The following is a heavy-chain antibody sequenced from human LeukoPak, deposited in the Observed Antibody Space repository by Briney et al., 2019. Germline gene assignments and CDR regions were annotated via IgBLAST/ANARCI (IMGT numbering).Heavy chain of an antibody. D-gene: IGHD6-13*01. CDR1: DFTFSSYG. CDR3: AKECGSSWPYCFDY. V-gene: IGHV3-30*18. J-gene: IGHJ4*02. Sequence: PGGSLRLSCAASDFTFSSYGMHWVRQAPGKGLGWVAVISYDGSNKYYADSVKGRFTISRDNSKNTLYPQMNSLRAEDTAVYYCAKECGSSWPYCFDYWGQGTLVTVSS. CDR2: ISYDGSNK.